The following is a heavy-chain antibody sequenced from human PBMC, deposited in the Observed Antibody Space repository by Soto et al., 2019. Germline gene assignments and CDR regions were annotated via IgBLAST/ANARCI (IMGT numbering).Heavy chain of an antibody. V-gene: IGHV3-23*01. D-gene: IGHD2-8*02. CDR2: ISGSGGST. CDR1: GFTFSSYA. J-gene: IGHJ5*02. CDR3: AKDPWSNPHPFDP. Sequence: EVQLLESGGGLVQPGGSLRLSCAASGFTFSSYAMSWVRQAPGKGLEWVSAISGSGGSTYYADSVKGRFTISRDNSKNTLYLQMDSLSAEDTAVYYCAKDPWSNPHPFDPWGQGTLVTVSS.